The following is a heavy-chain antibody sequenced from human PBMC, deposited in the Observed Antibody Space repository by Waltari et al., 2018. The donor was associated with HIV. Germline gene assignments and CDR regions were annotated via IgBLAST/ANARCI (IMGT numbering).Heavy chain of an antibody. D-gene: IGHD2-2*02. CDR3: ARTFCSSTRCYRGDFDF. J-gene: IGHJ4*02. CDR2: IHPHSGNT. V-gene: IGHV1-8*01. CDR1: DYTFTSYE. Sequence: QVQLVQSGAEVRKPGASVKVSCKASDYTFTSYEINWVRQAIGHGPEWMGWIHPHSGNTVLAQKFQGRVTMTRDTSINTAYMELRSLTSEDTAVYYCARTFCSSTRCYRGDFDFWGQGTLVTVSS.